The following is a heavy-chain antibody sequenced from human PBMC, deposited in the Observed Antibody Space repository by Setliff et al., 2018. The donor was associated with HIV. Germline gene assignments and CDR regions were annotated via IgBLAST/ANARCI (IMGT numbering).Heavy chain of an antibody. CDR1: GYTFTSYY. J-gene: IGHJ3*02. Sequence: GASVKVSCKASGYTFTSYYMHWVRQAPGQGLEWMGIINPSGGSTTYAQKFQGRVTITADESTSTAYMELRSLRSDDTAVYYCARIKARDDAFDIWGQGTMVTVSS. V-gene: IGHV1-46*01. CDR3: ARIKARDDAFDI. CDR2: INPSGGST.